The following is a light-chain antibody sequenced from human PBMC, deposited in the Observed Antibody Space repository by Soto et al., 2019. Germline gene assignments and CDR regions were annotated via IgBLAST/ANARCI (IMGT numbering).Light chain of an antibody. J-gene: IGLJ3*02. CDR1: SSDVGDYDY. Sequence: QSALTQPASVSGSPGQSITISYTGTSSDVGDYDYVSWYQQHPGKAPKLMIHEVRNRPSGVSNRFSGSKSGNTASLTISGLQAEDEADYYCSSYTSSNTWVFGGGTKLTVL. CDR2: EVR. CDR3: SSYTSSNTWV. V-gene: IGLV2-14*01.